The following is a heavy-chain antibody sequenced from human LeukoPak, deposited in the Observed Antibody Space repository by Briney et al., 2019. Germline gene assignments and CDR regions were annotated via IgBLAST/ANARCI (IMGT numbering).Heavy chain of an antibody. V-gene: IGHV4-59*08. Sequence: SETLSLTCTVSGGSISSYYWSWIRQPPGKGLEWIGYIYYSGSTNYNPSLKSRVTISVDTSKNQFSLKLSSVTAADTAVYYCASFPLSSGSYYFDYSGQGTLVTVSS. CDR1: GGSISSYY. D-gene: IGHD3-10*01. J-gene: IGHJ4*02. CDR2: IYYSGST. CDR3: ASFPLSSGSYYFDY.